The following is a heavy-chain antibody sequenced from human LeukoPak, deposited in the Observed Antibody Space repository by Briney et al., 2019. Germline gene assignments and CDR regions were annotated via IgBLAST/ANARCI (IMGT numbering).Heavy chain of an antibody. D-gene: IGHD3-22*01. CDR1: GFTFNNYA. V-gene: IGHV3-74*01. J-gene: IGHJ4*02. CDR2: INSDDSRT. Sequence: GGSLRLSCIVSGFTFNNYAIDWVRQAPGKGLEWVSRINSDDSRTTYADSVKGRFTISRDNAKNTLYLQMNSLRAEDTAVYYCARGLVHDTSGYYSDYWGQGTLVTVSS. CDR3: ARGLVHDTSGYYSDY.